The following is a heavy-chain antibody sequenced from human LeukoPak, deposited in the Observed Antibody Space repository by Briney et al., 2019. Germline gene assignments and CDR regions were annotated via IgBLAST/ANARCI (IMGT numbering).Heavy chain of an antibody. CDR2: MYHRGTN. Sequence: SETLSLTCAVYGGPFSDYYWIWIRQPPGEALEWIAEMYHRGTNNYNPSLKRRLSLSLNTSNRHLSMKLTSVTAADTAVYYYARAFDYYFDYWSQGTPVTVSS. CDR1: GGPFSDYY. V-gene: IGHV4-34*01. J-gene: IGHJ4*02. CDR3: ARAFDYYFDY. D-gene: IGHD2-21*01.